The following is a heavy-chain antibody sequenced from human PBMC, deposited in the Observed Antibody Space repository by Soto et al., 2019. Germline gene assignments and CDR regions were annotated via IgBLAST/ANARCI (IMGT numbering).Heavy chain of an antibody. CDR1: GFSLSTSW. Sequence: PGGSLRLSCTASGFSLSTSWMTWVRQAPGKGLEWVANIMQDGSDKYYVDSVKGRFTISRDNAKNSLYLQMTSLRAEDTAVYYCASKRLYFYGLDVWGQGTRVTVSS. CDR2: IMQDGSDK. CDR3: ASKRLYFYGLDV. V-gene: IGHV3-7*01. J-gene: IGHJ6*02.